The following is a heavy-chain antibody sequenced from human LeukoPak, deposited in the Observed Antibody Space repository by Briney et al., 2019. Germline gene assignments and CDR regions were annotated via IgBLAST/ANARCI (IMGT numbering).Heavy chain of an antibody. J-gene: IGHJ4*02. CDR2: IYYTGST. CDR1: GGSLSGYY. D-gene: IGHD5-18*01. CDR3: ARLTWDTTMVRYYFDF. V-gene: IGHV4-59*08. Sequence: PETLSLTCTVSGGSLSGYYWNWIRQPPGKGLEWSGYIYYTGSTSYNPTLKSRVTISLDTSTNQFSLKLSSVTAADTAVYYCARLTWDTTMVRYYFDFWGQGTLVTVSS.